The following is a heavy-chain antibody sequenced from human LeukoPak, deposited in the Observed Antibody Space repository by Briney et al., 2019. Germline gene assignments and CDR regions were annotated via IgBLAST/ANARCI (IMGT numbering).Heavy chain of an antibody. J-gene: IGHJ4*02. V-gene: IGHV1-2*02. CDR3: ARGLLVGATHFDY. CDR1: GYTFTGYY. D-gene: IGHD1-26*01. Sequence: ASVKVSCKASGYTFTGYYMHWVRQAPGQGLEWMGWINPNSGGTNYAQKFQGRVTMTRDTSISTAYMELSRLRSDDTAVYYCARGLLVGATHFDYWGQGTLVTVSS. CDR2: INPNSGGT.